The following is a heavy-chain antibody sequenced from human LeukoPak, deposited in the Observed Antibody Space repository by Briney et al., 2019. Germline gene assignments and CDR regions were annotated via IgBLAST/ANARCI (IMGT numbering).Heavy chain of an antibody. J-gene: IGHJ5*02. CDR2: IYYSGST. CDR1: GYSINSAFY. V-gene: IGHV4-61*01. Sequence: SETLSLTCTVSGYSINSAFYWGWIRVPPGKGLEWIGYIYYSGSTNYNPSLKSRVTISVDTSKNQFSLKLSSVTAADTAVYYCARLVYGQQLGGPLNWFDPWGQGTLVTVSS. CDR3: ARLVYGQQLGGPLNWFDP. D-gene: IGHD6-6*01.